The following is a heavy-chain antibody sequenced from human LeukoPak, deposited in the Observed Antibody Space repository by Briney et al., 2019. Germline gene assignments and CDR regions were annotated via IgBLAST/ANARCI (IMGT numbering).Heavy chain of an antibody. V-gene: IGHV4-34*01. CDR3: ARVLRYRYRSSWSWFDP. D-gene: IGHD6-13*01. Sequence: SESLSLTCAVYGVSFSAYYGSWIPQPPGNQRECRGEINHSGSTNYNPSLKSRVTISVDTSKNQFSLKLSSVTAADTAVYYCARVLRYRYRSSWSWFDPWGKGTPVTVSS. J-gene: IGHJ5*02. CDR2: INHSGST. CDR1: GVSFSAYY.